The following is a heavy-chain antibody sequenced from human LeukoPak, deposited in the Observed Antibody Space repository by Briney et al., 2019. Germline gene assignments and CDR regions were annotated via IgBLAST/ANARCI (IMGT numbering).Heavy chain of an antibody. CDR2: LAYDGTNK. CDR1: GFTFASYA. V-gene: IGHV3-30*04. CDR3: AKGKLSSSWYQLIEYYFDY. Sequence: PGGSLRLSCAASGFTFASYAMHWVRQPPGKGLEWVTLLAYDGTNKQYADSVKGRFTISRDNSKNTLYLQMNSLRAEDTAVYYCAKGKLSSSWYQLIEYYFDYWGQGTLVTVSS. J-gene: IGHJ4*02. D-gene: IGHD6-13*01.